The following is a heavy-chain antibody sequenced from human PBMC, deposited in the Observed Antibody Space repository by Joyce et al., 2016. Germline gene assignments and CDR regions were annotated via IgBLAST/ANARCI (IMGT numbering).Heavy chain of an antibody. V-gene: IGHV3-21*01. CDR2: LSSSSSYI. Sequence: EVQLVESGGGLVKPGGSLRLSCAASGFTFSSYSMSWVRQDAGKGREWVSALSSSSSYIKYTDSGKGRFTISRDNAKNSLYLQMNSLRVEDTAVYYCARSSYTNGIFDYWGQGTLVTVSS. CDR1: GFTFSSYS. CDR3: ARSSYTNGIFDY. D-gene: IGHD2-8*01. J-gene: IGHJ4*02.